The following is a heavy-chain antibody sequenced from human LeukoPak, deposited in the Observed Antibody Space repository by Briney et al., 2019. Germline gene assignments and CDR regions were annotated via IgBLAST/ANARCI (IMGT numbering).Heavy chain of an antibody. V-gene: IGHV4-31*03. D-gene: IGHD3-10*01. CDR1: GASITSGGYY. CDR2: IYSSGST. Sequence: TLSLTCTVSGASITSGGYYWSWIRQRPGEGLEWIGYIYSSGSTYYRPSLKSRIIISIDTSKTQFSLKLSSVTAADTAVYFCARDRDSGSGSSPYWGRGTLVTVSS. CDR3: ARDRDSGSGSSPY. J-gene: IGHJ4*02.